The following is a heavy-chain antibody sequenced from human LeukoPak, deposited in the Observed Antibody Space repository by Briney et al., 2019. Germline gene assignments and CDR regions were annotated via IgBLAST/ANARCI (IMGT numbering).Heavy chain of an antibody. V-gene: IGHV3-23*01. J-gene: IGHJ6*02. CDR1: GFTFSSYA. Sequence: GGSLRLSCEASGFTFSSYAVSWVRQAPGKGLEWVSSITGSGGSTYYADSVRGRFTISRDNSKNTLYLQMNSLRAEDTAVYYCARVSSGWYDGMDVWGQGTTVTVSS. CDR3: ARVSSGWYDGMDV. D-gene: IGHD6-19*01. CDR2: ITGSGGST.